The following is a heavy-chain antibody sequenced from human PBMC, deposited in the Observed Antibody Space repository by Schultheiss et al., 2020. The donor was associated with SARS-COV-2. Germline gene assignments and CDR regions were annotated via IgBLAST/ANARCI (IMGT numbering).Heavy chain of an antibody. J-gene: IGHJ4*02. CDR1: GYTFTGYY. V-gene: IGHV1-2*02. CDR2: INPNSGAT. CDR3: ARVRSIRSSGWYPVLY. D-gene: IGHD6-19*01. Sequence: ASVKVSCKASGYTFTGYYMHWVRQAPGQGLEWMGWINPNSGATGYAQKFQGRVTITRNTSISTAYMELSSLRSEDTAVYYCARVRSIRSSGWYPVLYWGQGTLVTVSS.